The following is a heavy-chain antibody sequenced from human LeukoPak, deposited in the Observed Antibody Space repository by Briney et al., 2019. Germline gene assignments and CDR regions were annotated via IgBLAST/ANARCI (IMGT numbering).Heavy chain of an antibody. CDR3: ARARDTNLFDY. CDR1: GYTFTSFG. D-gene: IGHD2-8*01. J-gene: IGHJ4*02. Sequence: ASVKVSCKASGYTFTSFGISWVRQAPGQGLEWMGWISAYNGNTNYAQKLQDRVTMTTDTSTSTAYMELRNLRSDDTAVYYCARARDTNLFDYWGQGTLVTVSS. V-gene: IGHV1-18*01. CDR2: ISAYNGNT.